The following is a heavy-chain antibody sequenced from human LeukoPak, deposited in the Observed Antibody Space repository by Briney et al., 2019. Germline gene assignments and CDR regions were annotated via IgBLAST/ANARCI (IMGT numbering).Heavy chain of an antibody. CDR3: ARVIGDKNDYYYYYMDV. CDR2: IYTSGRT. CDR1: GGSISSYY. J-gene: IGHJ6*03. Sequence: SETLTLTCTVSGGSISSYYWSWIRQPAGKGLEWIGRIYTSGRTNYNPSLKSRVTMSVDTSKNQFSLKLSSVTAADTAVYYCARVIGDKNDYYYYYMDVWGKGTTVTVSS. D-gene: IGHD3-10*01. V-gene: IGHV4-4*07.